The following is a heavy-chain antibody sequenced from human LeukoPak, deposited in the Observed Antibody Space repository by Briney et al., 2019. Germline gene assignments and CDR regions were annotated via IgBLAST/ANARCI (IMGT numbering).Heavy chain of an antibody. CDR1: GFNFNTYG. CDR2: ISSDGSNT. V-gene: IGHV3-30*18. D-gene: IGHD5-12*01. Sequence: GGSLRLSCAASGFNFNTYGMHWVRQAPGKGLEWVAVISSDGSNTYYADSVKGRFTISRDNSKTALSLDMTSLRAEDTAIYYSAKEGFSGYNSNFYSGLDVWGQGTTVTVSS. CDR3: AKEGFSGYNSNFYSGLDV. J-gene: IGHJ6*02.